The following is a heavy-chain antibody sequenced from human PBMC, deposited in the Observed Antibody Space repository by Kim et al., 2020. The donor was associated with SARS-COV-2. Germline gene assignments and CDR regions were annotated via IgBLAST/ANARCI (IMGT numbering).Heavy chain of an antibody. D-gene: IGHD4-17*01. CDR1: GFSVSSYG. V-gene: IGHV3-48*04. CDR2: IDYSSRTI. Sequence: GGSLRLSCAASGFSVSSYGVNWVRQAPGKGLEWVSYIDYSSRTIYYADAVKGLFTISSNNANNSLSLQMNILTAEDTAVYYCARSAAGVLYGDETWGTGT. J-gene: IGHJ1*01. CDR3: ARSAAGVLYGDET.